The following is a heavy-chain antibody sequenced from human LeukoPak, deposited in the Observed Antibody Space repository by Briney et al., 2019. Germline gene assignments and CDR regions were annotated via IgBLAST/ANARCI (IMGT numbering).Heavy chain of an antibody. CDR3: AKTPRPSGPFDP. J-gene: IGHJ5*02. CDR1: GFTFSSYD. D-gene: IGHD4-23*01. Sequence: GGSLRLSCAASGFTFSSYDMNWVRQAPGKGLDWVSSISTTSTYISYTDSVKGRFTISRDNAKNSLYLQMNSLRVEDTAVYYCAKTPRPSGPFDPWGQGTLVTVSS. V-gene: IGHV3-21*01. CDR2: ISTTSTYI.